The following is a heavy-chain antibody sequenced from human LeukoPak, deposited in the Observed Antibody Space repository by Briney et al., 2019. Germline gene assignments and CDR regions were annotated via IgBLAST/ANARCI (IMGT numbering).Heavy chain of an antibody. Sequence: PGGSLRLSCAASGFTFSSYSMNWLRQAPGKGLEWVSSISSSSSYIYYADSVKGRFTISRDNAENSLYLQMNSLIAEDTAVYCDARSGVLRYFGNSWGQGTLVTVSS. CDR3: ARSGVLRYFGNS. V-gene: IGHV3-21*01. CDR2: ISSSSSYI. D-gene: IGHD3-9*01. J-gene: IGHJ4*02. CDR1: GFTFSSYS.